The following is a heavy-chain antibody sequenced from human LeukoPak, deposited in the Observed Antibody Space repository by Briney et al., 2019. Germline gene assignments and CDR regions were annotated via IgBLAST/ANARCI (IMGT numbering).Heavy chain of an antibody. Sequence: SQTLCLTCTVSGGSISSGGYYWSWIRQPAGKGLEWIGRIYTSGSTNYNPSLKSRVTISLDTSKNQFSLKLSSVTAADTAVYYCARDNPLGYCSSTSCYTLYYYYYMDVWGKGTTVTVSS. J-gene: IGHJ6*03. CDR2: IYTSGST. D-gene: IGHD2-2*02. V-gene: IGHV4-61*02. CDR1: GGSISSGGYY. CDR3: ARDNPLGYCSSTSCYTLYYYYYMDV.